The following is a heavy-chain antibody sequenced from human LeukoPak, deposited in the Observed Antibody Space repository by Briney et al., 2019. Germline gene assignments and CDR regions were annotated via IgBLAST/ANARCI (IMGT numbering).Heavy chain of an antibody. D-gene: IGHD2-21*01. J-gene: IGHJ4*02. Sequence: GGSLRLSCAASGISVSSNYMSWVRQAPGKGLEWVPIIYDSGSTYYADSVKGRFTISRDSSKNTLYLQMNSLRAEDTAVYYCARVVVISNSDYFDYWGQGTLVTVSS. CDR1: GISVSSNY. CDR2: IYDSGST. V-gene: IGHV3-53*01. CDR3: ARVVVISNSDYFDY.